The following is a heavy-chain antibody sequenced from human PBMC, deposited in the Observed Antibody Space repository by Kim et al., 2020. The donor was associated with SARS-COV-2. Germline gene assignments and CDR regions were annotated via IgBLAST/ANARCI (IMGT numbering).Heavy chain of an antibody. V-gene: IGHV3-48*02. CDR1: GFTFNIYS. CDR2: ISSSGSTI. J-gene: IGHJ1*01. D-gene: IGHD4-17*01. Sequence: GGSLRLSCAASGFTFNIYSMNWVRQAPGKGLEWVSYISSSGSTIYYADSVKGRFTISRDNAKSSLFLQMNTLRDEDSAIYYCARDYYGDYALDSWGQGTPITGSS. CDR3: ARDYYGDYALDS.